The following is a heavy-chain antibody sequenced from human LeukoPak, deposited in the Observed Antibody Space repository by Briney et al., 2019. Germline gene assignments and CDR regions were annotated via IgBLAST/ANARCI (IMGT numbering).Heavy chain of an antibody. V-gene: IGHV3-7*01. Sequence: GGSLRLSCAASGFTLSSYWMSWVRQAPGKGLEGGANIKQEGSEKYYVDSVKGRFTSSRDNAKNSLYLQMNSLGAEDTAVYYCARVGGSYGFDAFDIWGPGTMVTVSS. D-gene: IGHD1-26*01. J-gene: IGHJ3*02. CDR1: GFTLSSYW. CDR3: ARVGGSYGFDAFDI. CDR2: IKQEGSEK.